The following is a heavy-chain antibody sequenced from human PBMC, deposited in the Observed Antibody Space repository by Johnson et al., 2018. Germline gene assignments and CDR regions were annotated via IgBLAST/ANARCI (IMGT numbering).Heavy chain of an antibody. CDR3: AKNKLGGYYYMDV. D-gene: IGHD3-10*01. V-gene: IGHV3-30*18. J-gene: IGHJ6*03. Sequence: VQLVESGGGVVQPGRSLRLSCAASGFTFSSYGMHWVRQAPGKGLEWVAVISYDGSNKYYADSVKGRFTISRDNSKNTLYLQMNILRAEETAVYYCAKNKLGGYYYMDVWGKGTTVTVSS. CDR2: ISYDGSNK. CDR1: GFTFSSYG.